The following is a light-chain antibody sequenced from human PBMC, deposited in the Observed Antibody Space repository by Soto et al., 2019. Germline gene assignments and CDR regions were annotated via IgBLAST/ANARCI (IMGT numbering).Light chain of an antibody. Sequence: DIQMTQSPSTLSASVGDRGTITCRASQSISSWLAWYQQKPGKAPKLLIYKASSLESGVPSRFSGSGSGTEFTLTISSLQPDDFATYYCQEYHSYWTFGQGTKVEIK. J-gene: IGKJ1*01. CDR1: QSISSW. V-gene: IGKV1-5*03. CDR2: KAS. CDR3: QEYHSYWT.